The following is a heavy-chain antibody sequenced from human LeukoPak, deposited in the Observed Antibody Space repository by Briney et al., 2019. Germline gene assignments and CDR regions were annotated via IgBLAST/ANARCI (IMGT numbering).Heavy chain of an antibody. J-gene: IGHJ4*02. V-gene: IGHV1-46*01. CDR1: GYTFTSYY. CDR2: INPSGGST. D-gene: IGHD3-22*01. CDR3: AITKYYYDSSGSL. Sequence: ASVKVSCKASGYTFTSYYIHWVRQAPGQGREWMGIINPSGGSTNYAQKFQGRVTMTRDTSTSTVYMELSSLRSADTAVYYCAITKYYYDSSGSLWGQGTLVTVSS.